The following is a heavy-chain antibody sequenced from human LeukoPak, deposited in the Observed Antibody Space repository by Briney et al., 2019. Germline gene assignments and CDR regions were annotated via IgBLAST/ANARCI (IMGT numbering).Heavy chain of an antibody. J-gene: IGHJ6*02. CDR1: GYTFTSYY. Sequence: EASVKVSCKASGYTFTSYYMHWVRQAPGQGLEWMGITNPSGGSTSYAQKFQGRVTMTRDTSTSTVYMELSSLRSEDTAVYYCARSVIPLGMDVWGQGTTVTVSS. D-gene: IGHD2-21*01. V-gene: IGHV1-46*01. CDR2: TNPSGGST. CDR3: ARSVIPLGMDV.